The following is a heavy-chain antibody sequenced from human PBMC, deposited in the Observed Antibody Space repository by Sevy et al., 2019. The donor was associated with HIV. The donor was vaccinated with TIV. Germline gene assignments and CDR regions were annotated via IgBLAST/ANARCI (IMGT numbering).Heavy chain of an antibody. Sequence: SETLSLTCTVSGGPIGSDSYYWSWIRQPAGKGPEWIGRVYTSGTTNLNPSLKSRVTISIDTSKNLYSLELSSVTAADTAVYFCARLHSANWSAFDIWGQGTMVTVS. CDR1: GGPIGSDSYY. V-gene: IGHV4-61*02. CDR3: ARLHSANWSAFDI. D-gene: IGHD1-1*01. J-gene: IGHJ3*02. CDR2: VYTSGTT.